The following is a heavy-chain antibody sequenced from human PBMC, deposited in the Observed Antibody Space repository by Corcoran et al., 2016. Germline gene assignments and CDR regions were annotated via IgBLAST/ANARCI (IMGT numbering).Heavy chain of an antibody. CDR3: ARVPGIAVAGTPWFDP. D-gene: IGHD6-19*01. CDR1: GFTVSSNY. Sequence: EVQLVESGGGLLQPGRSLRLSCAASGFTVSSNYMSWVRQAPGKGLEWVSVIYSGGSPYYADSVKGRFTLARDNSKNTLYLQMNSQRAEETAVYYCARVPGIAVAGTPWFDPWGQGTLVTVSS. CDR2: IYSGGSP. J-gene: IGHJ5*02. V-gene: IGHV3-53*01.